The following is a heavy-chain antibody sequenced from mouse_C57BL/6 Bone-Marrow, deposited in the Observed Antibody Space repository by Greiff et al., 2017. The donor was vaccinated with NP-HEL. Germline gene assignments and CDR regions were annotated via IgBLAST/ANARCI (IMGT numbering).Heavy chain of an antibody. D-gene: IGHD1-1*01. CDR3: ARWGTTVVAPCAMDY. J-gene: IGHJ4*01. V-gene: IGHV1-63*01. Sequence: VKLMESGAELVRPGTSVKMSCKASGYTFTNYWIGWAKQRPGHGLEWIGDIYPGGGYTNYNEKFKGKATLTADKSSSTAYMQFSSLTSEDSAIYYCARWGTTVVAPCAMDYWGQGTSVTVSS. CDR1: GYTFTNYW. CDR2: IYPGGGYT.